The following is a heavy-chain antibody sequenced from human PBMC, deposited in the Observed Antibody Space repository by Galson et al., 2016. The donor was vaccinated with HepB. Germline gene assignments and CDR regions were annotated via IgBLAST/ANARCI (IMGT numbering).Heavy chain of an antibody. Sequence: SLRLSCAASGFTFSSYAMSWVRQAPGKGLEWVSAMSGSGASTFYADSVKVRFTISRDNSKKTLYLQVNSLRAEDPAVYYCAKGLKWNYGVGWYFDHWGRGTLVTVSS. CDR1: GFTFSSYA. CDR3: AKGLKWNYGVGWYFDH. D-gene: IGHD1-7*01. V-gene: IGHV3-23*01. CDR2: MSGSGAST. J-gene: IGHJ2*01.